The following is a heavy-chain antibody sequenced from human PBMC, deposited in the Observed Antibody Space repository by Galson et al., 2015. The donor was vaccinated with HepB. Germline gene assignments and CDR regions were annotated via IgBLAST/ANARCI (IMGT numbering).Heavy chain of an antibody. CDR1: GFTFSNYG. CDR2: IWNDGSKK. CDR3: ARGARLCSSTSCRSWFDP. V-gene: IGHV3-33*01. J-gene: IGHJ5*02. D-gene: IGHD2-2*01. Sequence: SLRLSCATSGFTFSNYGMHWVRQAPGKGLEWVAVIWNDGSKKYYEDFVKGRFTISRDTSKNTLYLQMNSLRDEDTAVYYCARGARLCSSTSCRSWFDPWGQGTLVTVSS.